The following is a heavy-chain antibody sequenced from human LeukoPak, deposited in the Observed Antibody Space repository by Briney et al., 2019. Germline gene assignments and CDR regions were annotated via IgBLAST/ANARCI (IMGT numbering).Heavy chain of an antibody. Sequence: PGGSLRLSCAASGFTFSSYGMHWVRQAPGKGLEWVAVIWYDGSNKYYADSVKGRFTISRDNSKNTLYLQMNSLRAEDTAVYYCARDCRDGYNYLSDYWGQGTLVTVSS. V-gene: IGHV3-33*01. CDR3: ARDCRDGYNYLSDY. D-gene: IGHD5-24*01. CDR2: IWYDGSNK. CDR1: GFTFSSYG. J-gene: IGHJ4*02.